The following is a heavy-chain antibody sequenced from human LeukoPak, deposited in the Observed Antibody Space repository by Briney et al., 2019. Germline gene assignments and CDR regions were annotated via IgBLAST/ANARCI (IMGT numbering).Heavy chain of an antibody. J-gene: IGHJ4*02. D-gene: IGHD6-13*01. CDR1: GFTFSSYA. CDR3: ARGTLKAAATDFDY. Sequence: GGSLRLSCAASGFTFSSYAMNWVRQAPGKGLEWVSIISGSGGSTYYADSVKGRFTISRDNAKNSLYLQMNSLRAEDTALYYCARGTLKAAATDFDYWGQGTLVTVSS. CDR2: ISGSGGST. V-gene: IGHV3-23*01.